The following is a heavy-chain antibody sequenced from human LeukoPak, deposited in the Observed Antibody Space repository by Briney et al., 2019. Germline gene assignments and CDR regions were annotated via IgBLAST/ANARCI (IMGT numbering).Heavy chain of an antibody. CDR3: AKGLGLDYYYYMDV. J-gene: IGHJ6*03. D-gene: IGHD7-27*01. CDR1: GFSFSAYG. V-gene: IGHV3-NL1*01. Sequence: GGSLRLSCVASGFSFSAYGMHWVRQAPGKGLEWVSVIYSGGSTYYADSVKGRFTISRDNSKNTLYLRMNSLRAEDTAVYYCAKGLGLDYYYYMDVWGKGTTVTVSS. CDR2: IYSGGST.